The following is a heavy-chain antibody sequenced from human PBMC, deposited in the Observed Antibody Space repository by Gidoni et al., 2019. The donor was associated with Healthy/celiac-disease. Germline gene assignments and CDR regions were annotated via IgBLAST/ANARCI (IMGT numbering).Heavy chain of an antibody. Sequence: QMQLVQSGPEVKKPGTSVKVSCTASGFTFTSSAVQWVRQARGQRLEWIGWIVVGSGNTNYAQKFQERVTITRDMSTSTAYMELSSLRSEDTAVYYCAADLHYDFWSGYFAHYYYYGMDVWGQGTTVTVS. CDR1: GFTFTSSA. CDR3: AADLHYDFWSGYFAHYYYYGMDV. V-gene: IGHV1-58*01. J-gene: IGHJ6*02. D-gene: IGHD3-3*01. CDR2: IVVGSGNT.